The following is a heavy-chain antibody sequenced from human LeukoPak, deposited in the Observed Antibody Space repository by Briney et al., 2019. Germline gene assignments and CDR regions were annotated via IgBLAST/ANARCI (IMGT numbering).Heavy chain of an antibody. J-gene: IGHJ6*03. CDR3: AKSFGVVIDYYYYYMDV. D-gene: IGHD3-3*01. CDR1: GFTFSSYG. Sequence: GGSLRLSCAASGFTFSSYGMHWVRQAPGKGLEWVAFIRYDGGNKYYADSVKGRFTISRDNSKNTLYLQMNSLRAEDTAVYYCAKSFGVVIDYYYYYMDVWGKGTTVTVSS. V-gene: IGHV3-30*02. CDR2: IRYDGGNK.